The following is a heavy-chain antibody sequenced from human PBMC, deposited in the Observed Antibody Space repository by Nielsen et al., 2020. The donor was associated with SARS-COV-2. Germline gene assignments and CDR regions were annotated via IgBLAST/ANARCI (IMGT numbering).Heavy chain of an antibody. Sequence: GGSLRLSCAASGFTFSSYAMSWVRQAPGKGLEWVSAISGSGGSTYYADSVKGRFTISRDNSKNTLYLQMNSLRAEDTAVYYCTTEESVVEMGFDYWGQGTLVTVSS. CDR1: GFTFSSYA. J-gene: IGHJ4*02. CDR3: TTEESVVEMGFDY. CDR2: ISGSGGST. V-gene: IGHV3-23*01. D-gene: IGHD5-24*01.